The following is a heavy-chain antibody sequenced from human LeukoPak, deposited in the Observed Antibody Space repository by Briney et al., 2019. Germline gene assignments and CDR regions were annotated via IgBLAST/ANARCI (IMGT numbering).Heavy chain of an antibody. D-gene: IGHD2/OR15-2a*01. J-gene: IGHJ4*02. Sequence: GGSLRLSCAASGFTLSSYAMSWVREAPGKGLEWVSAISDTGNTYHADSVKGRFTISRDSSKNTLYLQMNSLRAEDTAVYYCARDWFHAIDYWGQGTLVTVSS. CDR3: ARDWFHAIDY. V-gene: IGHV3-23*01. CDR1: GFTLSSYA. CDR2: ISDTGNT.